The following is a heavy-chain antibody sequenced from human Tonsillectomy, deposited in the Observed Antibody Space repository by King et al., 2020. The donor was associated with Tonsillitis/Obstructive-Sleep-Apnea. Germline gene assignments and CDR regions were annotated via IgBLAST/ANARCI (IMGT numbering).Heavy chain of an antibody. V-gene: IGHV4-39*01. CDR2: VFYSGST. Sequence: QLQESGPGLVKPSDTLSLTCTVSGGSISSSSYSRGWIRQPPGKGLEWIGNVFYSGSTYYNPSLKSRVTISVDASNNQFSLKLSSVTAADTAVYFCASLKPDYYDDSSRFPYFFDYWGQGTLVTVSS. CDR3: ASLKPDYYDDSSRFPYFFDY. J-gene: IGHJ4*02. CDR1: GGSISSSSYS. D-gene: IGHD3-22*01.